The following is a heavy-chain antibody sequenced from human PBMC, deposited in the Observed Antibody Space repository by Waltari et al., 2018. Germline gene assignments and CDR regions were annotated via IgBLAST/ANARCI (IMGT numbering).Heavy chain of an antibody. J-gene: IGHJ4*02. CDR3: AKDYYGSGSYPDY. D-gene: IGHD3-10*01. CDR1: GFTFSSFA. CDR2: ITDVGGST. Sequence: EVQLLESGGGLVQPGGSLRLSCAASGFTFSSFAMTWVRRAPGKGLEWVSTITDVGGSTYYPDSVKGRFTISRYNTRNTLYLQMDSLRAEDTAQYYCAKDYYGSGSYPDYWGQGTPVTVSS. V-gene: IGHV3-23*01.